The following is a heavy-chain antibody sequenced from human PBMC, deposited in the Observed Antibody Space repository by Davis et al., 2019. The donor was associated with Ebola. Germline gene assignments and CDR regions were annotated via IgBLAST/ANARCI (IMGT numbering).Heavy chain of an antibody. Sequence: PGGSLRLSCAASGFTFSSYVMHWVRQAPGKGLEWVSGISWNSGSIGYADSVKGRFTISRDNFKNTLYLQMNSLRAEDTAVYYCARACDSSSWSLRLYYYGMDVWGQGTTVTVSS. D-gene: IGHD6-13*01. CDR2: ISWNSGSI. V-gene: IGHV3-64*04. CDR3: ARACDSSSWSLRLYYYGMDV. J-gene: IGHJ6*02. CDR1: GFTFSSYV.